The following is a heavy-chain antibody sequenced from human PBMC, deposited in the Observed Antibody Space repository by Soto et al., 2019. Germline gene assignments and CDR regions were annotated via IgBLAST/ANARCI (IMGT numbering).Heavy chain of an antibody. Sequence: GGSLRLSCAASGFTFSSYAMSWVRQAPGKGLEWVSAISGSGGSTYYADSVKGRFTISRDNSKNTLYLQMNSLRAEDTAVYYCAKAKYSGYDLPSEYFQHWGQGTLVTVSS. CDR3: AKAKYSGYDLPSEYFQH. D-gene: IGHD5-12*01. CDR1: GFTFSSYA. CDR2: ISGSGGST. V-gene: IGHV3-23*01. J-gene: IGHJ1*01.